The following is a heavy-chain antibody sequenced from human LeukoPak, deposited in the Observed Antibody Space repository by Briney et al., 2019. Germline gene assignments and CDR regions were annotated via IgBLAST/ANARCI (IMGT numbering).Heavy chain of an antibody. Sequence: ASVKASCKASGGTFSSYAISWVRQAPGQGLEWMGRIIPIFGTANYAQKFQGRVTITTDESTSTAYMELSSLRSEDTAVYYCARDPFWSGYHQRFDPWGQGTLVTVSS. CDR1: GGTFSSYA. CDR2: IIPIFGTA. D-gene: IGHD3-3*01. V-gene: IGHV1-69*05. J-gene: IGHJ5*02. CDR3: ARDPFWSGYHQRFDP.